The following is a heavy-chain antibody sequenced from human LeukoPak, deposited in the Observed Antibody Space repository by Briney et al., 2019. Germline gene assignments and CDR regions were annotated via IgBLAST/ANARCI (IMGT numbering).Heavy chain of an antibody. CDR3: ARAQGREGYDFWSGYYTGIDHLLLDY. CDR2: ISSSSSYI. V-gene: IGHV3-21*01. J-gene: IGHJ4*02. D-gene: IGHD3-3*01. CDR1: GFTFSSYS. Sequence: GESLRLSCAASGFTFSSYSMNWVRQAPGKGLEWVSSISSSSSYIYYADSVKGRFTISRDNAKNSLYLQMNSLRAEDTAVYYCARAQGREGYDFWSGYYTGIDHLLLDYWGQGTLVTVSS.